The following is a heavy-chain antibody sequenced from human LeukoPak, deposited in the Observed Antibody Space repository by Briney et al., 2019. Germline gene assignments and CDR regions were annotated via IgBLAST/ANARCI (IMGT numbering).Heavy chain of an antibody. Sequence: GESLKISCKGSGYIFNSYWIGWVRQMPGKGLERMGIIYPGDFDTRYSPSFQGQVTISADKSISTAYLQWSSLKASDTAMYYCARHGRITWSHDAFDIWGQGTMVTVSS. CDR2: IYPGDFDT. D-gene: IGHD6-13*01. CDR1: GYIFNSYW. V-gene: IGHV5-51*01. J-gene: IGHJ3*02. CDR3: ARHGRITWSHDAFDI.